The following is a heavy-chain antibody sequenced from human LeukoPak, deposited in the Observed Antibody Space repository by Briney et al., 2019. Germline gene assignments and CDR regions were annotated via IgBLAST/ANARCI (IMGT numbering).Heavy chain of an antibody. CDR3: ARGEYYYDSSGYDY. J-gene: IGHJ4*02. CDR1: GFSVGSND. CDR2: IYSGGRT. D-gene: IGHD3-22*01. Sequence: GGSLRLSCAASGFSVGSNDINWVRQAPGKGLEWVSVIYSGGRTYYADSVKGRFTISRDSSENTLHLQINSLRAEDTAVYYCARGEYYYDSSGYDYWGQGTLVTVSS. V-gene: IGHV3-66*01.